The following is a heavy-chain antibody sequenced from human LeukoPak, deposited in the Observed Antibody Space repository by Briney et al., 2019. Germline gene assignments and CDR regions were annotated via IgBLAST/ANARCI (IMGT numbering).Heavy chain of an antibody. Sequence: PGRSRRLSCAASGFTFSSYAMHWVRQAPGKGLEWVAVISYDGSNKYYADSVKGRFTISRDNSKNTLYLQMNSLRAEDTAVYYCARDVDIVATITLDYWGQGTLVTVSS. J-gene: IGHJ4*02. D-gene: IGHD5-12*01. CDR2: ISYDGSNK. CDR1: GFTFSSYA. CDR3: ARDVDIVATITLDY. V-gene: IGHV3-30-3*01.